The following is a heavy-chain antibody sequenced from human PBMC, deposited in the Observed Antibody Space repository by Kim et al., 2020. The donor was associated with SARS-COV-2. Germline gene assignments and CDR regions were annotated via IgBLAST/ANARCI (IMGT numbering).Heavy chain of an antibody. Sequence: GGSLRLSCAASGFTFSSYAMSWVRQAPGKGLEWVSAISGSGGSTYYADSVKGRFTISRDNSKNTLYLQMNSLRAEDTAVYYCAKVYYYDSSGSHYFDYWGQGTLVTVSS. CDR1: GFTFSSYA. CDR3: AKVYYYDSSGSHYFDY. J-gene: IGHJ4*02. V-gene: IGHV3-23*01. D-gene: IGHD3-22*01. CDR2: ISGSGGST.